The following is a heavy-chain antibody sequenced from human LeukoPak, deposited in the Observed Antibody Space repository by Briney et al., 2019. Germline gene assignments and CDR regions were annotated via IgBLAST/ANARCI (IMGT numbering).Heavy chain of an antibody. CDR3: ASQTSSGYYYGVYFDY. Sequence: SVKVSCKASGYTFTSYGISWVRQAPGQGLEWMGGIIPIFGTANYAQKFQGRVTITADESTSTAYMELSSLRSEDTAVYYCASQTSSGYYYGVYFDYWGQGTLVTVSS. J-gene: IGHJ4*02. CDR1: GYTFTSYG. V-gene: IGHV1-69*13. D-gene: IGHD3-22*01. CDR2: IIPIFGTA.